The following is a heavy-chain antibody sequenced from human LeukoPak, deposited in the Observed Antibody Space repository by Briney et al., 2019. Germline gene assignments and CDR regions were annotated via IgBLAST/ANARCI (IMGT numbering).Heavy chain of an antibody. J-gene: IGHJ6*03. CDR1: GGSISSSSYY. V-gene: IGHV4-39*01. Sequence: KSSETLSLTCTVSGGSISSSSYYWVWLRQPPGKGLEWIGSIYYSGSTYYNPSLKSRVTISVDTSKNQFSLKLSSLTAADTAVYYCARLTLEESWYGYYYYYMDVWGKGTTVTISS. CDR2: IYYSGST. CDR3: ARLTLEESWYGYYYYYMDV. D-gene: IGHD6-13*01.